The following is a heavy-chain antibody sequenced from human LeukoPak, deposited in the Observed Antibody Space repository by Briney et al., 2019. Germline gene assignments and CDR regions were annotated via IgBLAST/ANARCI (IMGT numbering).Heavy chain of an antibody. V-gene: IGHV3-11*01. J-gene: IGHJ4*02. CDR2: ISSSGTTI. CDR3: ARDSYDSSGYLDY. D-gene: IGHD3-22*01. CDR1: GFTFSDYY. Sequence: GGSLRLSCAASGFTFSDYYMSWMRQAPGKGLEWVSYISSSGTTIYYADSVKGRFTISRDNAKNSLYLQMNSLRAEDTAVYYCARDSYDSSGYLDYWGQGTLVTVSS.